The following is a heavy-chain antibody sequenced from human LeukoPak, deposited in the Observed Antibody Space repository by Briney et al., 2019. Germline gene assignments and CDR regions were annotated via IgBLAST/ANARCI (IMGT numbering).Heavy chain of an antibody. CDR2: ISGSGDNT. V-gene: IGHV3-23*01. D-gene: IGHD3-22*01. J-gene: IGHJ4*02. CDR3: AKDGSPYDSSGYYSSPPDY. Sequence: GGSLRLSCAASGFTFSSYAMSWVRQAPGKGLEWVSAISGSGDNTYYADSVKGRFTISRDNSKNTLYLQMNSLRAEDTAVYYCAKDGSPYDSSGYYSSPPDYWGQGTLVTVSS. CDR1: GFTFSSYA.